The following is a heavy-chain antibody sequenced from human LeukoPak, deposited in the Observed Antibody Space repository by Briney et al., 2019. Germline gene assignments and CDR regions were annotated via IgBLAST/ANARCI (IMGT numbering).Heavy chain of an antibody. CDR3: ARDSSRYSSSWCLSY. Sequence: GGSLRLSCAASGSTFSSYAMHWVRQAPGKGLEWVAVISYDGSNKYYADSVKGRFTISRDNSKDTPYLQMNSLRAEDTAVYYCARDSSRYSSSWCLSYWGQGTLVTVSS. CDR2: ISYDGSNK. V-gene: IGHV3-30*04. J-gene: IGHJ4*02. CDR1: GSTFSSYA. D-gene: IGHD6-13*01.